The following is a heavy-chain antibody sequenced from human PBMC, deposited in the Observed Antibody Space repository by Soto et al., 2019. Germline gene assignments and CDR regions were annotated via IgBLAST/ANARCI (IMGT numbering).Heavy chain of an antibody. Sequence: GASVKVSCKASGFTFTSSAVQWVRQARGQRLEWIGWIVVGSGNTNYAQKFQERVTITRDMSTSTAYMELSSLRSEDTAVYYCAAVIRDSSGYSTPTFDYWGQGTLVTVSS. V-gene: IGHV1-58*01. CDR2: IVVGSGNT. D-gene: IGHD3-22*01. J-gene: IGHJ4*02. CDR1: GFTFTSSA. CDR3: AAVIRDSSGYSTPTFDY.